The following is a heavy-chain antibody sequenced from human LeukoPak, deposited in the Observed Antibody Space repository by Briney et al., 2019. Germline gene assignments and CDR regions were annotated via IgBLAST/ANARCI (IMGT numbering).Heavy chain of an antibody. CDR2: INHSGST. CDR1: GGSFSGYY. V-gene: IGHV4-34*01. CDR3: ARGGPYSSNP. Sequence: SETLSLTCAVYGGSFSGYYWSWIRQPPGKGLEWIGEINHSGSTNYNPSLKSRVTISVDTSKNQFSLKLSSVTAADTAVYYCARGGPYSSNPWGQGTLVTVSS. J-gene: IGHJ5*02. D-gene: IGHD6-13*01.